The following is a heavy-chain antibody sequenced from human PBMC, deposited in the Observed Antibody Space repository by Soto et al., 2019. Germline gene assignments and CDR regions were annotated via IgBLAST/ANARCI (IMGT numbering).Heavy chain of an antibody. CDR3: ARDIYGSGTPVGFDY. Sequence: SVKVSGKASGGTFSSYAISWVRQAPGQGLEWMGGIIPIFGTANYAQKFQGRVTITADESTSTAYMELSSLRSEDTAVYYCARDIYGSGTPVGFDYWGQGTLVTV. V-gene: IGHV1-69*13. J-gene: IGHJ4*02. CDR1: GGTFSSYA. D-gene: IGHD3-10*01. CDR2: IIPIFGTA.